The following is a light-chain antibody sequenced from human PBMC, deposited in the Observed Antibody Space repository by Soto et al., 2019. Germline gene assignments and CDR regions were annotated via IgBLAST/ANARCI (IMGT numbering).Light chain of an antibody. CDR2: GAS. Sequence: EIVLTQSPGTLSLSPGERATLSCRASQSVSSTDLIWYQQKPGQAPRLLIYGASSRATGIPDRFSGSGSGTDFRLTISTLEPEDVAVYYCHQFGNSDRTFGRGTEVEVK. V-gene: IGKV3-20*01. CDR3: HQFGNSDRT. J-gene: IGKJ1*01. CDR1: QSVSSTD.